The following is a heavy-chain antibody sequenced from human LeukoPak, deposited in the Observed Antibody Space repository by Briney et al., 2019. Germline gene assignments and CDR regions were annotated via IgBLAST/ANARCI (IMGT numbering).Heavy chain of an antibody. V-gene: IGHV3-43*02. Sequence: PGGSLRLSCAASGFTFDDYAMHWVRQAPGKGLEWVSLISGDGGSTYYADSVKGLFTISRDNSKTSLYLQMNSLRTEDTALYYCAKDIGHSLYYYDSSDGYWGQGTLVTVSS. D-gene: IGHD3-22*01. J-gene: IGHJ4*02. CDR2: ISGDGGST. CDR3: AKDIGHSLYYYDSSDGY. CDR1: GFTFDDYA.